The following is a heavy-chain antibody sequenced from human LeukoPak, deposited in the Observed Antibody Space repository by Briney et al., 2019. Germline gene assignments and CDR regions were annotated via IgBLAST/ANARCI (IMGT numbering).Heavy chain of an antibody. V-gene: IGHV1-8*01. Sequence: ASVKVSCKASGYTFTRYDINWVRQAPGRGLEWLGWTNPNNGNTGYAQKFQGRVTMTRSTSIDTAYMELNTLTSDDTAAYYCARGFYYYGLDVWGQGTTVTVSS. CDR1: GYTFTRYD. CDR3: ARGFYYYGLDV. CDR2: TNPNNGNT. J-gene: IGHJ6*02.